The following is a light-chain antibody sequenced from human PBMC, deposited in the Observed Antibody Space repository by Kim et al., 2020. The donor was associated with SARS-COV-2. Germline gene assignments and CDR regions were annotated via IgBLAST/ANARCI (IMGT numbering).Light chain of an antibody. CDR2: EVS. V-gene: IGLV2-8*01. CDR3: SSYAGSNIV. CDR1: SSDVGGYHY. Sequence: QSALTQPPSASGSPGQSVTISCTGTSSDVGGYHYVSWYQQHPGKAPKLMIYEVSKRPSGVPDRFSGSKSGNTASLTVSGLQAEDEADYYCSSYAGSNIVFGTGTKVTVL. J-gene: IGLJ1*01.